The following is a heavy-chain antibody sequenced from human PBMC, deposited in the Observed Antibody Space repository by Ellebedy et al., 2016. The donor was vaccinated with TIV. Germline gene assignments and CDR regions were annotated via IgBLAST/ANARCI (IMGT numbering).Heavy chain of an antibody. D-gene: IGHD6-13*01. CDR1: GYTFTSYG. CDR2: ISAYNGNT. CDR3: ATSWGRIAEVVY. V-gene: IGHV1-18*01. J-gene: IGHJ4*02. Sequence: ASVKVSCKASGYTFTSYGISWVRQAPGQGLEWMGWISAYNGNTNYAQKLQGRVTMTTDTSTSTAYMELSSLRSEDTAVYYCATSWGRIAEVVYWGQGTLVTVSS.